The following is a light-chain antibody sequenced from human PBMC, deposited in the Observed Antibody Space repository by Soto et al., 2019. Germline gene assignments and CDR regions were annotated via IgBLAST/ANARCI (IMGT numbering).Light chain of an antibody. CDR1: ETVATN. J-gene: IGKJ1*01. CDR3: QQYGSSPT. Sequence: EVVMTQSPATLSVSPGERATLSCRASETVATNLAWYQQKPGQTPRLLIYGASSRATGTPDRFSGSGSGTDFTLTISRLEPEDFAVYYCQQYGSSPTFGQGTKVDIK. V-gene: IGKV3-20*01. CDR2: GAS.